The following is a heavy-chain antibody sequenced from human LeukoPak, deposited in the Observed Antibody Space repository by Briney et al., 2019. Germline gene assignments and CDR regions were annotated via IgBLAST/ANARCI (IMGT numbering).Heavy chain of an antibody. J-gene: IGHJ4*02. Sequence: GGSLRLSCAASGXIFSTYVLTWVRQAPRKGLEWVSAISDSGDTTYYADSVRGRFTISRDNSKNTLYLQVDSLRAEDTAVYYCARGSGVSYFDFWGRGALVTVSS. D-gene: IGHD2-8*01. CDR2: ISDSGDTT. CDR1: GXIFSTYV. V-gene: IGHV3-23*01. CDR3: ARGSGVSYFDF.